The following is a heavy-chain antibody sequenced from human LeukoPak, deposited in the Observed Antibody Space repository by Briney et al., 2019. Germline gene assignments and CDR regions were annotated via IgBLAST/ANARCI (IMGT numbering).Heavy chain of an antibody. V-gene: IGHV3-23*01. Sequence: GGSLRLSCAASGFTSSSYGMSWVRQTPGKGLEWVSTISSGGPTTYYADSVKGRFTISRDDSKNTLYLQVNTLRAEDTAVYYCAKRHSSGWYYFDYWGQGTLVTVSS. CDR2: ISSGGPTT. J-gene: IGHJ4*02. CDR3: AKRHSSGWYYFDY. D-gene: IGHD6-19*01. CDR1: GFTSSSYG.